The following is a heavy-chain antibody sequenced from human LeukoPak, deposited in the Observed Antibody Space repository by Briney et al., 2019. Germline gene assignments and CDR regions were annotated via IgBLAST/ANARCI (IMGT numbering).Heavy chain of an antibody. J-gene: IGHJ6*02. CDR3: ARDVFWSGYHPYYYGMDV. CDR1: GFTFSSYS. V-gene: IGHV3-21*01. CDR2: ISSSSSYI. Sequence: GGSLRLSCAASGFTFSSYSMNWVRQAPGKGLEWVSSISSSSSYIYYADSVKGRFTISRDNAKNSLYLQMNSLRAEDTAVYYCARDVFWSGYHPYYYGMDVWGQGTTVTVSS. D-gene: IGHD3-3*01.